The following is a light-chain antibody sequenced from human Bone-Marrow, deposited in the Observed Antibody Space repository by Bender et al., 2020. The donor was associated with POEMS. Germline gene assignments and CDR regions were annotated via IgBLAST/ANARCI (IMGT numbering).Light chain of an antibody. CDR1: SSDVGGYKY. CDR3: SSYTGGSTPVI. Sequence: QSALTQPPSASGSPGQSVTISCTGTSSDVGGYKYVSWYQQHPGKAPKVIISDVSNRPSGVSSRFSGSKSANTASLTISGLQADDEADYYCSSYTGGSTPVIFGGGTKLTVL. CDR2: DVS. V-gene: IGLV2-14*01. J-gene: IGLJ2*01.